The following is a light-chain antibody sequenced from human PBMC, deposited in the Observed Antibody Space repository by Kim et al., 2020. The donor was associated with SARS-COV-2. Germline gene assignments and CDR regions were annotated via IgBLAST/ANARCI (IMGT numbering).Light chain of an antibody. J-gene: IGLJ2*01. CDR2: YDT. Sequence: APGKPPRFTCGTNSMGLQSFHWYQQKPGQAPVLVIYYDTDRPSGIPERFSGSNSGNTATLTISRVEAGDEADYYCQVWDTGSDHPIFGGGTQLTVL. V-gene: IGLV3-21*04. CDR1: SMGLQS. CDR3: QVWDTGSDHPI.